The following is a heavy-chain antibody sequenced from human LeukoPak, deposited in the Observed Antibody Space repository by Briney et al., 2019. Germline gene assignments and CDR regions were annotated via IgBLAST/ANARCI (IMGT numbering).Heavy chain of an antibody. V-gene: IGHV4-34*01. J-gene: IGHJ4*02. D-gene: IGHD3-3*01. CDR2: INHSGST. CDR3: ARARGNYDFWSGYYRPSPYFDY. Sequence: PSETLSLTCAVYGGSFSGYYWSWIRQPPGKGLEWIGEINHSGSTNYNSSLKSRVTISVDTSKNQFSLKLSSVTAADTAVYYCARARGNYDFWSGYYRPSPYFDYWGQGTLVTVSS. CDR1: GGSFSGYY.